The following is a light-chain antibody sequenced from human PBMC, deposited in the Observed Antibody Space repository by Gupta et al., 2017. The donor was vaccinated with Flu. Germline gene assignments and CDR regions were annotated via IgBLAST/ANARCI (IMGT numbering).Light chain of an antibody. CDR3: CSDADSRA. CDR2: EVS. J-gene: IGLJ1*01. V-gene: IGLV2-11*01. CDR1: GSDVGAYNS. Sequence: QSALTQPRSVSGSPGQSVAISCTGAGSDVGAYNSVSWYQQHPGNAPKLMIYEVSNRPSGGPDRFSGSKSGNTASLALAGREAEDEDDYYVCSDADSRAFGTGTKVTVL.